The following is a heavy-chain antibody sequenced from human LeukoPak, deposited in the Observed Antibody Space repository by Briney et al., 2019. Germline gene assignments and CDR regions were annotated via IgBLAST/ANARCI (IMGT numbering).Heavy chain of an antibody. J-gene: IGHJ4*02. Sequence: AGGSLRLSCAASGFTFSSYAMSWVRQAPGKGLEWVSALSGSGGSTYYADSVKGRFTVSRDNYKHTLHLQMNSLRAEDTAVYLCTKIVGGYDSSGYVANGQLDYWGQGTLVTVSS. CDR1: GFTFSSYA. CDR2: LSGSGGST. CDR3: TKIVGGYDSSGYVANGQLDY. V-gene: IGHV3-23*01. D-gene: IGHD3-22*01.